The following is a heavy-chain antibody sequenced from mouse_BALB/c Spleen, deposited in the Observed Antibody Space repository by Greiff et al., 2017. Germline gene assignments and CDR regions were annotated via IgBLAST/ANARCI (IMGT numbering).Heavy chain of an antibody. Sequence: EVQRVESGTVLARPGASVKMSCKASGYTFTSYWMHWVKQRPGQGLEWIGAIYPGNSDTSYNQKFKGKAKLTAVTSTSTAYMELSSLTNEDSAVYYCTSPYDYDSYYAMDYWGQGTSVTVSS. CDR3: TSPYDYDSYYAMDY. J-gene: IGHJ4*01. CDR2: IYPGNSDT. V-gene: IGHV1-5*01. CDR1: GYTFTSYW. D-gene: IGHD2-4*01.